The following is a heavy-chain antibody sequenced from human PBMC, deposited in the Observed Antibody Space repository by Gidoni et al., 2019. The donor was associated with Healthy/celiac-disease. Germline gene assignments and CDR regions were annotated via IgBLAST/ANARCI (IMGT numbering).Heavy chain of an antibody. Sequence: EVQLVESGGGFVQPGGSLRLSCAASGFTFSSYWMSWVRQAPGKGLEWVANIKQDGSEKYYVDSVKGRFTISRDNAKNSLYLQMNSLRAEDTAVYYCARDGRGWLAKNDYWGQGTLVTVSS. V-gene: IGHV3-7*03. CDR3: ARDGRGWLAKNDY. D-gene: IGHD6-19*01. J-gene: IGHJ4*02. CDR2: IKQDGSEK. CDR1: GFTFSSYW.